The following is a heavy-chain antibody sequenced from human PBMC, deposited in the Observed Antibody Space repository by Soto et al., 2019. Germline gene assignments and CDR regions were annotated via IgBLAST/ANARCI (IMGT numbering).Heavy chain of an antibody. CDR3: AKDQAAAGTISRYFQH. CDR2: ISGSGGTT. J-gene: IGHJ1*01. D-gene: IGHD6-13*01. CDR1: GFSFSTYA. Sequence: EVQLLESGGGLVQPAGSLRLSCAASGFSFSTYAMSWVRQAPGKGLEWVSGISGSGGTTYYADSVKGRFTISRDNSKNTLYRQVNSLRAEDTAVDYCAKDQAAAGTISRYFQHWGQGTLVTVSS. V-gene: IGHV3-23*01.